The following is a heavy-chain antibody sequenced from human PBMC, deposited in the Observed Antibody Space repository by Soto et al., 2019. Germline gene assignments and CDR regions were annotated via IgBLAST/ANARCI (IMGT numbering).Heavy chain of an antibody. V-gene: IGHV4-34*01. CDR3: ARGGDYKNWFDP. CDR1: GGSFSGYY. D-gene: IGHD4-17*01. CDR2: INHSGST. Sequence: SETLSLTCAVYGGSFSGYYWSWIRQPPGKGLEWIGEINHSGSTNYNPSLKSRVTISVDTSKNQFSLKLSSVTAADTAVYYCARGGDYKNWFDPWGQGTLVTVSS. J-gene: IGHJ5*02.